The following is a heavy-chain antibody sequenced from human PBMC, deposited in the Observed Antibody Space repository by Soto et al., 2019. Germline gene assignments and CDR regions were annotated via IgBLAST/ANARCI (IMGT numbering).Heavy chain of an antibody. J-gene: IGHJ6*02. V-gene: IGHV4-39*01. Sequence: PSETLSLTCTVSGGSVSSGEYSWAWIRQPPGKGLEWIGYISSSENTYYNPSLTSRVTISVDTSKNEFSLRLSSVTAADTAVYYCARLNGYCISTNCHGYYGMDVWGQGTTVTVSS. CDR2: ISSSENT. D-gene: IGHD2-2*03. CDR1: GGSVSSGEYS. CDR3: ARLNGYCISTNCHGYYGMDV.